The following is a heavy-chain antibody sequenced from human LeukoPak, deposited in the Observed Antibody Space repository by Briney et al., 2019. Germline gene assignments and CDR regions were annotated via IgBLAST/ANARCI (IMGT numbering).Heavy chain of an antibody. J-gene: IGHJ5*02. D-gene: IGHD4-11*01. CDR2: ISSSSTI. CDR1: GFTFSSYS. CDR3: ARDTGRASWFDP. V-gene: IGHV3-48*01. Sequence: PGGSLRLPCAASGFTFSSYSMNWVRQAPGKGLEWVSYISSSSTIYYADSVKGRFTISRDNAKNSLYLQMNSLRAEDTAVYYCARDTGRASWFDPWGQGTLVTVSS.